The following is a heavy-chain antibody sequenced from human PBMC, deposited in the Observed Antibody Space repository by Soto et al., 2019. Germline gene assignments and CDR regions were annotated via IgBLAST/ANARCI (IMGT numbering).Heavy chain of an antibody. CDR2: ISGDNGNT. J-gene: IGHJ4*02. CDR3: ATGLLGYCSGGSCYSDS. D-gene: IGHD2-15*01. Sequence: QVQLVQSGAEVKYPGASVRVSCQTSAYTFTNYAVSWVRQAPGQGLEWMGWISGDNGNTIYAQKFQGRVTMTTDTSTRTAYMELRSLRSDDTAVYYCATGLLGYCSGGSCYSDSWGQGILVTVSS. CDR1: AYTFTNYA. V-gene: IGHV1-18*01.